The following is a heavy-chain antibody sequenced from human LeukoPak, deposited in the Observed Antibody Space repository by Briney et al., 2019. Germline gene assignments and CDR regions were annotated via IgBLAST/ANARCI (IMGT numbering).Heavy chain of an antibody. Sequence: GASVKVSCKASGYTFTSYGISWVRQAPGQGLEWMGWVSTYNGNTKYAQNLQGRVTTTTDTSTSTAYMELRNLRSDDTAMYYCARQSTGSYYSPIDYWGQGTLVTVSS. CDR1: GYTFTSYG. V-gene: IGHV1-18*01. CDR3: ARQSTGSYYSPIDY. J-gene: IGHJ4*02. D-gene: IGHD1-26*01. CDR2: VSTYNGNT.